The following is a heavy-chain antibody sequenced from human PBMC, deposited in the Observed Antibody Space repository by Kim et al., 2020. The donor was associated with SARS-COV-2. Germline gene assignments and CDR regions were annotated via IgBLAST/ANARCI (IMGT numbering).Heavy chain of an antibody. D-gene: IGHD3-9*01. V-gene: IGHV4-4*02. Sequence: SETLSLTCAVSGGSISSSNWWSWVRQPPGKGLEWIGEIYHSGSTNYNPSLKSRVTISVDKSKNQFSLKLSSVTAADTAVYYCARGRPPPVSRVLRYFDWLFLFDPWGQGTLVTASS. CDR3: ARGRPPPVSRVLRYFDWLFLFDP. CDR2: IYHSGST. CDR1: GGSISSSNW. J-gene: IGHJ5*02.